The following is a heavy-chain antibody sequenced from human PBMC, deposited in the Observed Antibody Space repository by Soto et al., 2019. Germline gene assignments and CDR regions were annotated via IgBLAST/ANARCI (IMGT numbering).Heavy chain of an antibody. V-gene: IGHV3-48*01. CDR1: GFTFSSYS. CDR3: ARDPIFNWFWP. CDR2: ISSSSSTI. Sequence: GGSLRLSCAASGFTFSSYSMNWVRQAPGKGLEWVSYISSSSSTIYYADSVKGRFTISRDNAKNSLYLQMNSLRAEDTAVYCWARDPIFNWFWPWGQGPQVNVSS. J-gene: IGHJ5*01. D-gene: IGHD3-3*01.